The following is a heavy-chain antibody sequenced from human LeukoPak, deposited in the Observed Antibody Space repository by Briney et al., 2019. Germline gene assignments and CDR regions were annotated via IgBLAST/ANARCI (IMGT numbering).Heavy chain of an antibody. Sequence: SETLSLTCTVSGGSMSSSSYYWGWIRQPPGKGLEWIGSIYYSGSTYYNPSLKSRVTISVDTSKNQFSLKLSSVTAAGTAVYYCARHTALFDYWGQGTLVTVSS. CDR3: ARHTALFDY. CDR2: IYYSGST. V-gene: IGHV4-39*01. D-gene: IGHD2-21*02. CDR1: GGSMSSSSYY. J-gene: IGHJ4*02.